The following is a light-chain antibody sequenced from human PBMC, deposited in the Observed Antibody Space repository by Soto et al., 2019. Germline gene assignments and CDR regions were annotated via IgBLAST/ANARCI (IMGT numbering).Light chain of an antibody. V-gene: IGLV2-23*01. Sequence: QSALTQPASVSGSRGQSITISCTGTSSDVGSYNLVSWYQQHPGKAPKLMIYEGSKWPSGVSNRFSGSKSGNTASLTISGLQAEDEADYYCCSYAGSSTVVFGGGTKVTVL. CDR1: SSDVGSYNL. CDR3: CSYAGSSTVV. CDR2: EGS. J-gene: IGLJ2*01.